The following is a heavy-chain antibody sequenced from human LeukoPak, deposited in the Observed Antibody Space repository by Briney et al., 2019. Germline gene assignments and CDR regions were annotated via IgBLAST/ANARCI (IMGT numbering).Heavy chain of an antibody. D-gene: IGHD1-26*01. J-gene: IGHJ4*02. Sequence: PGGSLRLSCAASGFTFSNYWMNWVRQAPGKGLEWVANIKQDGSEKYYVDSVKGRFTISRDNAKNSLYLQMNSLRAGDTAMYYCASSGSYRFDYWGQGTLVTVSS. CDR3: ASSGSYRFDY. V-gene: IGHV3-7*01. CDR2: IKQDGSEK. CDR1: GFTFSNYW.